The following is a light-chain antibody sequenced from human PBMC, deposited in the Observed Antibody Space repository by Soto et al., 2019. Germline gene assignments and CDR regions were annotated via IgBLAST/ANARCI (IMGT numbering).Light chain of an antibody. CDR1: SSDIGAYNF. V-gene: IGLV2-14*03. Sequence: QSALTQPASVSGSPGQSITISCTGTSSDIGAYNFVSWYQQHPGKAPKLMLYDVNIRPSGVSNRFSGSKSGNPASLTISVLQAEDEADYYCTSWTTSTTMIFGGGTKLTVL. CDR3: TSWTTSTTMI. CDR2: DVN. J-gene: IGLJ2*01.